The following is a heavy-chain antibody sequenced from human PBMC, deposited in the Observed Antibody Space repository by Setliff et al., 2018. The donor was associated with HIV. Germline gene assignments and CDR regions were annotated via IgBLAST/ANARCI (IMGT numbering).Heavy chain of an antibody. CDR3: ARFPLLHKNAFDI. CDR2: INHSGST. J-gene: IGHJ3*02. CDR1: GFTFSSAW. Sequence: GSLRLSCAASGFTFSSAWMIWVRQAPGKGLDWVGEINHSGSTNYNPSLKSRVTISVDTSRNQFSLNLSSVTAADTAVYYCARFPLLHKNAFDIWGQGTMVTVSS. V-gene: IGHV4-34*01. D-gene: IGHD2-15*01.